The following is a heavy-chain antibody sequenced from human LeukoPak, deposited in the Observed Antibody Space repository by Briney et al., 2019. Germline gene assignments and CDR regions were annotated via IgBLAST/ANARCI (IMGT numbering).Heavy chain of an antibody. CDR3: ARDPCIAVAGTCYYYGMDV. CDR1: GFTFSSYW. V-gene: IGHV3-7*03. Sequence: GGSLRLSCAASGFTFSSYWMSWVRQAPGKGLEWVANIKQDGSEKYYVDSVKGRFTISRDNAKNSLYLQMNSLRAEDTAVYYCARDPCIAVAGTCYYYGMDVWGQGTTVTVSS. CDR2: IKQDGSEK. J-gene: IGHJ6*02. D-gene: IGHD6-19*01.